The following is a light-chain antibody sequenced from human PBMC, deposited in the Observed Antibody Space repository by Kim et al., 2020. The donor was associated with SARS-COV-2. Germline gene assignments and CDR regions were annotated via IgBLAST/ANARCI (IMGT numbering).Light chain of an antibody. CDR1: NLRNYH. CDR2: NKN. J-gene: IGLJ1*01. V-gene: IGLV3-19*01. CDR3: SSRDNSNHV. Sequence: SSELTQDPSVSVALGQTVTITCRGDNLRNYHASWYQQKPGQAPVVVMFNKNNRPSGIPDRFSGSSSRGAASLTITGAQAEDEADYYCSSRDNSNHVFGTGTKVTVL.